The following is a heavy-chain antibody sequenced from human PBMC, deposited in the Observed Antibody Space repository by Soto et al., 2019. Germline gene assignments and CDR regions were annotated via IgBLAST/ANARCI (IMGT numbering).Heavy chain of an antibody. CDR3: ATSTCSGGSCYYYYGMDV. CDR2: IYPGDSDT. D-gene: IGHD2-15*01. J-gene: IGHJ6*02. Sequence: TGESLKISCKGSGYSFTSYWIGWVRQMPGKGLEWMGIIYPGDSDTRYSPSFQGQVTISADKSISTAYLQWSSLKASDTAMYYCATSTCSGGSCYYYYGMDVWGQGTTVTVSS. CDR1: GYSFTSYW. V-gene: IGHV5-51*01.